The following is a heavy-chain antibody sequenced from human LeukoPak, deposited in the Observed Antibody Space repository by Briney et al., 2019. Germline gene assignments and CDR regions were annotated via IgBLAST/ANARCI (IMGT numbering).Heavy chain of an antibody. D-gene: IGHD5-12*01. CDR1: GGSISSSSYY. CDR3: ASIVATIHIDY. J-gene: IGHJ4*02. CDR2: IYYSGST. V-gene: IGHV4-39*01. Sequence: SETLSLTCTVSGGSISSSSYYWGWIRQPPGKGLEWIGSIYYSGSTYYSPSLKSRVTISVDTSKNQFSLKLSSVTAADTAVYYCASIVATIHIDYWGQGTLVTVSS.